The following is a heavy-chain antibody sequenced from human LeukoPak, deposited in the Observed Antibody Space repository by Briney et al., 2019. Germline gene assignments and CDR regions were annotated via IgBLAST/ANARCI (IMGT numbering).Heavy chain of an antibody. CDR3: ARAMTTVTNELDY. J-gene: IGHJ4*02. D-gene: IGHD4-17*01. CDR2: ISSSSSYI. Sequence: PGGSLRLSCAVSGFTFSSYSMNWVRQAPGKGLEWVSSISSSSSYIYYADSVKGRFTIPRDNAKNSLYLQMNSLRAEDTAVYYCARAMTTVTNELDYWGQGTLVTVSS. V-gene: IGHV3-21*01. CDR1: GFTFSSYS.